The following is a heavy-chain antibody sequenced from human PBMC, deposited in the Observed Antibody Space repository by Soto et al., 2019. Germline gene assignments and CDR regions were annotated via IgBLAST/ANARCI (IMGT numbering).Heavy chain of an antibody. D-gene: IGHD6-19*01. CDR3: ARRRGVAGIDV. CDR1: GYIFTNYW. CDR2: IYPGDSDL. V-gene: IGHV5-51*01. J-gene: IGHJ4*02. Sequence: EVQLVQSGTEVKKPGESLKISCKGSGYIFTNYWIGWLRQMPGKGLEWMGIIYPGDSDLRYNPPFEGQVTISADKSINTAYLQWSSLKASDSATYYCARRRGVAGIDVWGQGTLVTVSS.